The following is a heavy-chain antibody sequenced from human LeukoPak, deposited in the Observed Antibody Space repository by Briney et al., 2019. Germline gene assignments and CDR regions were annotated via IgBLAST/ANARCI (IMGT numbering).Heavy chain of an antibody. CDR1: GFTFSRYA. CDR2: ITSNGGST. D-gene: IGHD5-18*01. Sequence: RGGSLRLSCSAAGFTFSRYAMHWVRQAPGKGLEHGSAITSNGGSTYYADSVKGRFTISRDNSKNTLYLQMSSLRAEDTAVYYCVKGITAMVPFFDYWGQGTLVTVSS. V-gene: IGHV3-64D*06. CDR3: VKGITAMVPFFDY. J-gene: IGHJ4*02.